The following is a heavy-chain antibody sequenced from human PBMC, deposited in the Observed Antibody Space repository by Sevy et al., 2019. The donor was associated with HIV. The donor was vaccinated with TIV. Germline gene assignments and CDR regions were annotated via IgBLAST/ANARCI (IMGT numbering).Heavy chain of an antibody. CDR2: IHLSGTT. CDR1: GGAIRSYY. Sequence: SETLSLTCTVSGGAIRSYYWSWIRQSAGKGLEWLGRIHLSGTTNYNPSVMSRATMSLDASRTQFSLRLSSVTAADTAVYYCARDREYYYDNSVYYSFDYWGQGILVTVSS. D-gene: IGHD3-22*01. V-gene: IGHV4-4*07. CDR3: ARDREYYYDNSVYYSFDY. J-gene: IGHJ4*02.